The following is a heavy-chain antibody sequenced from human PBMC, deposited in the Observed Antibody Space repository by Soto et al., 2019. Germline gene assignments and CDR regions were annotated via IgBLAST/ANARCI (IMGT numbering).Heavy chain of an antibody. Sequence: PGGSLRLSCAASVFTFSSYAMHWVRQAPGKGLEWVAVISYDGSNKYYADSVKGRFTISRDNSKNTLYLQMNSLRAEDTAVYYCAREERIQLWADYYYYGMDVWGQGTTVTVSS. CDR1: VFTFSSYA. CDR2: ISYDGSNK. D-gene: IGHD5-18*01. V-gene: IGHV3-30-3*01. CDR3: AREERIQLWADYYYYGMDV. J-gene: IGHJ6*02.